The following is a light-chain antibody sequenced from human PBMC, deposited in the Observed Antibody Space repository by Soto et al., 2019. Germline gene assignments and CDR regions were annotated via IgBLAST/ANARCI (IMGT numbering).Light chain of an antibody. J-gene: IGKJ5*01. CDR1: QGISSS. Sequence: AIQLTQSPSSLSASVGGRVTITCRASQGISSSLAWYQQKPGKAPKLLIYDASSLESGVPSRFSGSGSGTDFTLTISSLQPEDFATYYCQQVNDYSITFGQGTRLEIK. V-gene: IGKV1D-13*01. CDR2: DAS. CDR3: QQVNDYSIT.